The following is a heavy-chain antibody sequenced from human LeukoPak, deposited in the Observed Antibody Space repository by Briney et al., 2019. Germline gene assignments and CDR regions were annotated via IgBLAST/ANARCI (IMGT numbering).Heavy chain of an antibody. D-gene: IGHD3-10*01. V-gene: IGHV3-23*01. Sequence: PGGSLRLSCAASGFTFSSYAMSWVRQAPGKGLEWVSAISGSGGSTYYADSVKGRFTISRDNSKNTLYLQMNSLRAEDTAVYHCAKDLIWFGELLYYFDYWGQGTLVTVSS. J-gene: IGHJ4*02. CDR3: AKDLIWFGELLYYFDY. CDR1: GFTFSSYA. CDR2: ISGSGGST.